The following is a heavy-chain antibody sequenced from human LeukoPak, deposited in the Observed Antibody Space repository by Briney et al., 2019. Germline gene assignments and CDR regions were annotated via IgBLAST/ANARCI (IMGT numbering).Heavy chain of an antibody. CDR1: GFIFNDYA. J-gene: IGHJ4*02. V-gene: IGHV3-23*01. D-gene: IGHD1-1*01. CDR3: AKDRTGGTSPPGF. Sequence: PGGSLRLSCVASGFIFNDYAMTWVRQAPGMGLEWVSGNSGSGGITYYADSVKGRFTISRDNSKNTVYLQMNSLRAEDTALYYCAKDRTGGTSPPGFWSQGTQVTVSS. CDR2: NSGSGGIT.